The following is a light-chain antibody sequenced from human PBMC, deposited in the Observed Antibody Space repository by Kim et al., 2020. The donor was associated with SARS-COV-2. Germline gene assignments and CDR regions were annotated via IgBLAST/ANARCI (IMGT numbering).Light chain of an antibody. Sequence: SYELTQPPSVSVSPGQTASITCSGDKLGDKYTHWYLQKPGQSPVVVIYQDTKRPSGIPERFSGPNSGNTATLTISGTQAVDEADYYCQAWDSNSAHVVFGGGTQLTVL. CDR3: QAWDSNSAHVV. V-gene: IGLV3-1*01. CDR1: KLGDKY. CDR2: QDT. J-gene: IGLJ2*01.